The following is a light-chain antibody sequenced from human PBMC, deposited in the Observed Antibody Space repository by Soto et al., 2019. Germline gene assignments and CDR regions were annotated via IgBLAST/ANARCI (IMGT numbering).Light chain of an antibody. CDR2: EVS. CDR1: SSDVGGYNY. V-gene: IGLV2-14*01. J-gene: IGLJ1*01. Sequence: HSVLTQPASVSGSPGQSITISCTGTSSDVGGYNYVSWYQQHPGKAPKLMIYEVSNRPSGVSNRFSGSKSDNTASLTISGLQAEDEADYYCSSYTSSSTPYVFGTGTKVTVL. CDR3: SSYTSSSTPYV.